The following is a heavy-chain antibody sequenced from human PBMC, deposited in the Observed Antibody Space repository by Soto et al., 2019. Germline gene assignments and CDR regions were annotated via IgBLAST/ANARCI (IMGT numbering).Heavy chain of an antibody. CDR2: IYHSGST. Sequence: QVQLQESGPALVKPSGTLSLTCAVSGGSISSSNWWSWVRRPPGKGLEWIGEIYHSGSTNYNPSLKSRVTISVDKSKYQFSLKLSSVTAADAAVYYCAKDSGAYSSVWYPFDYWGQGTLVTVSS. D-gene: IGHD6-19*01. J-gene: IGHJ4*02. CDR1: GGSISSSNW. CDR3: AKDSGAYSSVWYPFDY. V-gene: IGHV4-4*02.